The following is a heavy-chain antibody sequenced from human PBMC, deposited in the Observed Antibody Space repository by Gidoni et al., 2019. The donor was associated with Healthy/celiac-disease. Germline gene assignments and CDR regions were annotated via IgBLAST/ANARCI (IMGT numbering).Heavy chain of an antibody. CDR1: GFTFDDYA. Sequence: EVQLVESGGGLVQPGRSLRLSCAASGFTFDDYAMHWVRQAPGKGLEWVSGISWNSGSIGYADSVKGRFTISRDNAKNSLYLQMNSLRAEDTALYYCAKDKGFWSGNHYYYYYGMDVWGQGTTVTVSS. CDR2: ISWNSGSI. J-gene: IGHJ6*02. D-gene: IGHD3-3*01. V-gene: IGHV3-9*01. CDR3: AKDKGFWSGNHYYYYYGMDV.